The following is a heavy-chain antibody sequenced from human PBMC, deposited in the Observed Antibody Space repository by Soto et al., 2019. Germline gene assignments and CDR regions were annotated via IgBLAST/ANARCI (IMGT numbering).Heavy chain of an antibody. Sequence: GGSLTLSCAASGFTFSSDAMSCLRQAPGRGLEWVSAMSGSRGSAYYADSVKGRFTISKDNSKNTLYLQMNSLRAEDTAVYYCVRVAWGYSFGNGTYDWGQGTKVTVYS. D-gene: IGHD5-18*01. CDR1: GFTFSSDA. CDR3: VRVAWGYSFGNGTYD. J-gene: IGHJ6*02. CDR2: MSGSRGSA. V-gene: IGHV3-23*01.